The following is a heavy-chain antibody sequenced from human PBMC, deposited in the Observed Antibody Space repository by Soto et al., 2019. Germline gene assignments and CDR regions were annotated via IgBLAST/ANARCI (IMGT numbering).Heavy chain of an antibody. CDR2: TYYMSKWHN. CDR3: TRGFLKSGFDC. CDR1: GDSVTSNS. D-gene: IGHD3-10*01. V-gene: IGHV6-1*01. J-gene: IGHJ4*02. Sequence: SQTLSLTCAISGDSVTSNSWNWVRQSPSRGLEWLGRTYYMSKWHNDYAVSVKGRITINPDTSKNQFSLQLNSVTPEDTALYYCTRGFLKSGFDCGGQGXLVTVYS.